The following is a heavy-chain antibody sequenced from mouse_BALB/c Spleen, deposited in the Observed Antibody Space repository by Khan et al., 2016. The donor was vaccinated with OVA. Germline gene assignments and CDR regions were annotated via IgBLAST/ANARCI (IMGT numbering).Heavy chain of an antibody. J-gene: IGHJ4*01. Sequence: QIQLVQSGPELKKPGETVKISCKASGYAFTNNGMNWARQAPGKGLKWMGWINSYAGEPKYAADFKGRFAFSLETSASTSYLQINNLKNEDTATYVCARVEYSGTMDYWGQGTSVTVSS. V-gene: IGHV9-3-1*01. CDR2: INSYAGEP. CDR1: GYAFTNNG. CDR3: ARVEYSGTMDY.